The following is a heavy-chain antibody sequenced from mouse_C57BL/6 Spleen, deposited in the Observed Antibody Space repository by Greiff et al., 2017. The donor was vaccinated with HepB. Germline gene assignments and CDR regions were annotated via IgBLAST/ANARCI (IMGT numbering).Heavy chain of an antibody. CDR1: GFTFSSYG. D-gene: IGHD1-1*01. CDR2: ISSGGSYT. CDR3: ARHGLTTVVESQFAY. V-gene: IGHV5-6*01. J-gene: IGHJ3*01. Sequence: EVKLMESGGDLVKPGGSLKLSCAASGFTFSSYGMSWVRQTPDKRLEWVATISSGGSYTYYPDSVKGRFTISRDNAKNTLYLQMSSLKSEDTAMYYCARHGLTTVVESQFAYWGQGTLVTVSA.